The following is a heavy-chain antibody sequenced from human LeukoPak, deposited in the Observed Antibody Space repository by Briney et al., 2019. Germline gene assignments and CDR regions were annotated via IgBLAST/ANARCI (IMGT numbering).Heavy chain of an antibody. CDR2: IYYSGST. CDR1: GGSFSGYY. Sequence: SETLSLTCAVYGGSFSGYYWGWIRQPPGKGLEWIGSIYYSGSTYYNPSLKSRVTISVDTSKNQFSLKLSSVTAADTAVYYCARGSDFWSGYYSGWFDPWGQGTLVTVSS. V-gene: IGHV4-34*01. D-gene: IGHD3-3*01. J-gene: IGHJ5*02. CDR3: ARGSDFWSGYYSGWFDP.